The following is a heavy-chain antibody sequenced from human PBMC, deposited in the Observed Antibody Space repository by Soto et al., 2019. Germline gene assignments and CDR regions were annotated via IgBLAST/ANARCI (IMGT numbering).Heavy chain of an antibody. Sequence: EVQLMQSGAEVKKPGESLKISCEGSGYTFSIYWIGWVRQMPGKGLEWMGIIYPGDSDTRYSPSFQGQVTISADKSISTAYLQWSSLRASDTAMYYCARQGHYYYDTKAHFFDFWGQGTLVTVSS. V-gene: IGHV5-51*01. CDR3: ARQGHYYYDTKAHFFDF. CDR2: IYPGDSDT. D-gene: IGHD3-22*01. J-gene: IGHJ4*02. CDR1: GYTFSIYW.